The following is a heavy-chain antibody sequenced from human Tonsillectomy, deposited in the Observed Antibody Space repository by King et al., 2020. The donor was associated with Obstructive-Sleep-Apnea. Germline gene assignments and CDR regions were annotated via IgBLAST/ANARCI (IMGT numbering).Heavy chain of an antibody. Sequence: QLVQSGAEVKKPGASVKVSCKASGYTFTIYYIHWLRQAPGQGLEWMGIINPSGGSTSYAQKFQGRVTMTRDTSTSTVYMEVSSLRSEDTAVYYCARGPSYDADYPYYFDYWGQGTLVTVSS. CDR3: ARGPSYDADYPYYFDY. D-gene: IGHD4-17*01. CDR2: INPSGGST. V-gene: IGHV1-46*01. CDR1: GYTFTIYY. J-gene: IGHJ4*02.